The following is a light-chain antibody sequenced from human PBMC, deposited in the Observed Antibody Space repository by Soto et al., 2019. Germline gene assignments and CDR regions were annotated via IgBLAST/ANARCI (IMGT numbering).Light chain of an antibody. CDR3: QQYGDSPLP. J-gene: IGKJ4*01. CDR2: GAS. Sequence: EIVLTQSPGTLSLSPGERATLSCRASQTVTSDYLAWYQQKPGQAPRLLIYGASDRATGIPDRFSASGSGTDFTLTISRLEPQDFAIYYCQQYGDSPLPFAGGTRVDIK. V-gene: IGKV3-20*01. CDR1: QTVTSDY.